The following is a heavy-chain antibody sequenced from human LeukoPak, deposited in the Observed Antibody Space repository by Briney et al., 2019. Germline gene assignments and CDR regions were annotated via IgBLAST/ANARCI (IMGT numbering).Heavy chain of an antibody. J-gene: IGHJ3*02. Sequence: GGSLRLSCAASGFTFTTYVMHWVHQAPGKGLMLVSRISHDGTVTSYADSVKGRFTISRDNSKNTLYLQMNSLRAEDTAVYYCAKERAYYYDSSGYYPDAFDIWGQGTMVTVSS. D-gene: IGHD3-22*01. V-gene: IGHV3-74*01. CDR3: AKERAYYYDSSGYYPDAFDI. CDR1: GFTFTTYV. CDR2: ISHDGTVT.